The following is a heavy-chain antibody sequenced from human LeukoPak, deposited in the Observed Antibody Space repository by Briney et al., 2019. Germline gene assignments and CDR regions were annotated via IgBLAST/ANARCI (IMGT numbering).Heavy chain of an antibody. D-gene: IGHD3-22*01. CDR1: GFTFSSYS. J-gene: IGHJ3*02. V-gene: IGHV3-21*01. CDR2: ISSSSSYI. CDR3: ARGGGYDSSGYPPRHRLGRAFDI. Sequence: GGSLRLSCAASGFTFSSYSMNWVRQAPGKGLEWVSSISSSSSYIYYADSVKGRFTISRDNAKNSLYLQMNSLRAEDTAVYYCARGGGYDSSGYPPRHRLGRAFDIWGQGTMVTVSS.